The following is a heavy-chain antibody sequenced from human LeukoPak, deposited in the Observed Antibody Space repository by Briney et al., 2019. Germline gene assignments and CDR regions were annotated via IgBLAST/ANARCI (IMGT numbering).Heavy chain of an antibody. Sequence: ASVKVSCKASGYTFTSYDINWVRQATGQGLEWMGWMNPNSGNTGYAQKFQGRVTMTRNTSISTAYMELSSLRSEDTAVYYCARAPVEQLVFYRMDLWGQRTNVTVSS. CDR1: GYTFTSYD. CDR3: ARAPVEQLVFYRMDL. V-gene: IGHV1-8*01. CDR2: MNPNSGNT. J-gene: IGHJ6*02. D-gene: IGHD6-13*01.